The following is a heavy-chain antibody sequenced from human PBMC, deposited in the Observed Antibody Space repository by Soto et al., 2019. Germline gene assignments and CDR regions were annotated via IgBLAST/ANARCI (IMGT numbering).Heavy chain of an antibody. J-gene: IGHJ3*01. CDR2: ISGSGSTI. CDR1: GVTFSNYY. Sequence: PGGSLRLSCGASGVTFSNYYMSWIRQAPGKGLEWVSYISGSGSTIHYPDSVKGRFTISRDNAKNSLFLQMNSLRDEDTAVYYCARDGMATTRGTFDLWGRGTMVTVSS. CDR3: ARDGMATTRGTFDL. D-gene: IGHD3-10*01. V-gene: IGHV3-11*01.